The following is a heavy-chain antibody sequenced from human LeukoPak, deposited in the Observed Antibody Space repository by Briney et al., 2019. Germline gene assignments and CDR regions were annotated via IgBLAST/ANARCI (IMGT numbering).Heavy chain of an antibody. CDR2: IYRDGTT. V-gene: IGHV3-66*04. CDR1: GLAVSGNL. D-gene: IGHD3-22*01. CDR3: AKLRPHDMEDY. Sequence: PGGSLRLSCAASGLAVSGNLMSWVRQAPGKGLEWVSVIYRDGTTYYTDSVKGRFTISRDNSKNTLYLQMNSLRAEDTAIYYCAKLRPHDMEDYWGQGTLVTVSS. J-gene: IGHJ4*02.